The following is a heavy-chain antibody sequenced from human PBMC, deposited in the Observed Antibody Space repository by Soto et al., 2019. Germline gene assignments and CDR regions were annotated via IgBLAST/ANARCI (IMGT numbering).Heavy chain of an antibody. Sequence: QVQLQESGPGLVKPSQTLSLTCTVSGGSISTGGYYWTWIRQHPGKGLEWIGYIYYSGSTYYNPSRKSRVTISVDTSKNQFSLKLSSVTVADTAVYYCARGLSVALFDNWGQGTLVTVSS. V-gene: IGHV4-31*03. CDR1: GGSISTGGYY. J-gene: IGHJ4*02. CDR2: IYYSGST. D-gene: IGHD2-15*01. CDR3: ARGLSVALFDN.